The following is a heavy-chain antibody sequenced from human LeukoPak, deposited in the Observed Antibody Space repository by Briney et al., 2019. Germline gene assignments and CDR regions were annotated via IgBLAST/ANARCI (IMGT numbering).Heavy chain of an antibody. V-gene: IGHV3-7*01. CDR1: GFTFSSYW. J-gene: IGHJ6*03. CDR3: AREDITMVRGVTDYYYYMDV. D-gene: IGHD3-10*01. Sequence: GGSLRLSCAASGFTFSSYWMSWVRQAPGKGLEWVANIKQDGSEKYYVDSVKGRFTISRDIAKNSLYLQMNSLRAEDTAVYYCAREDITMVRGVTDYYYYMDVWGKGTTVTVSS. CDR2: IKQDGSEK.